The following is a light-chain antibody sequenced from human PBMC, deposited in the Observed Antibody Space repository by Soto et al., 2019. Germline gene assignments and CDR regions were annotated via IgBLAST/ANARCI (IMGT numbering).Light chain of an antibody. J-gene: IGLJ2*01. CDR3: SSYSNINTLL. CDR2: EVS. CDR1: SSDVGGYIF. Sequence: QSALTQPPSASGSPGQSVTVSCTGTSSDVGGYIFVSWYQQHPGKVPKLMLYEVSKRPSGVPDRFSGSKSGNTASLTVSGLQAEDEADYYCSSYSNINTLLFGGGTKVTVL. V-gene: IGLV2-8*01.